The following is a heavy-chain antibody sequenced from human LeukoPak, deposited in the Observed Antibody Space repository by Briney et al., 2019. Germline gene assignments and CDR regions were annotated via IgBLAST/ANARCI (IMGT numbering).Heavy chain of an antibody. CDR2: ISPNSGGT. CDR3: ARGLTIIRTAPRAPLDI. D-gene: IGHD3-22*01. V-gene: IGHV1-2*02. Sequence: ASVKVSCKASGYTFTGYYIHWVRQAPGQGLEWMGWISPNSGGTNSAQKSQGRVTMTRDPSISTAYMELSRLRSDDTAVYYCARGLTIIRTAPRAPLDIWGQGTMVTVSS. CDR1: GYTFTGYY. J-gene: IGHJ3*02.